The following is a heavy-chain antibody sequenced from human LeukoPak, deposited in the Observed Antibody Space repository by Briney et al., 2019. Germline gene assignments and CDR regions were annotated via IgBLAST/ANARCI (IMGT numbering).Heavy chain of an antibody. V-gene: IGHV4-59*01. CDR2: IYYSGST. CDR1: GGSISSYY. CDR3: ARGLHGDYAPFDI. J-gene: IGHJ3*02. D-gene: IGHD4-17*01. Sequence: SETLSLTCTVSGGSISSYYWSWIRRPPGKGLEWIGYIYYSGSTNYNPSLKSRVTISVDTSKNQFSLKLSSVTAADTAVHYCARGLHGDYAPFDIWGQGTMVTVSS.